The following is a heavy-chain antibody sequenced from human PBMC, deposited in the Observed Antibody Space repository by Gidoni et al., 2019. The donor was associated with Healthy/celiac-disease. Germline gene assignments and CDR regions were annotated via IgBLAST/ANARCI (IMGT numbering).Heavy chain of an antibody. Sequence: QVQLVESGGGVVQPGRSLRLSCAASGFPFSSYGMHWVRQAPGKGLEWVAVISYDGSNKYYADSVKGRFTISRDNSKNTLYLQMNSLRAEDTAVYYCAKDSGYYFLFGAFDIWGQGTMVTVSS. V-gene: IGHV3-30*18. D-gene: IGHD3-22*01. CDR2: ISYDGSNK. J-gene: IGHJ3*02. CDR3: AKDSGYYFLFGAFDI. CDR1: GFPFSSYG.